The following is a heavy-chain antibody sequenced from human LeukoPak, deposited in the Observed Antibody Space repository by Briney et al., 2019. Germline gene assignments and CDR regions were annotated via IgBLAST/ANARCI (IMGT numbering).Heavy chain of an antibody. CDR2: MNPNTGDT. V-gene: IGHV1-8*01. CDR1: GYTFTGYD. CDR3: TRGSLSGSSRDY. Sequence: GASVRVSCKASGYTFTGYDINWVRQATGQGLEWMGWMNPNTGDTGYAQKFQGRVTMTRNSSIDTAYMELSGLRPEDTAVYYCTRGSLSGSSRDYWGQGTLLTVSS. J-gene: IGHJ4*02. D-gene: IGHD1-26*01.